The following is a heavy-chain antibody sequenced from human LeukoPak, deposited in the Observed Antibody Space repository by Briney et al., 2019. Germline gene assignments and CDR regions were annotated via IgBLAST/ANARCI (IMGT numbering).Heavy chain of an antibody. Sequence: GESLKISCKGSGYSFTSYWIGWVRQMPGKGLEWMGIIYPGDSDTRYSPSFQGQVTISADKSISTAYLRLSSLKASDTAMYYCARQHSSSWYYFDYWGQGTLVTVSS. CDR1: GYSFTSYW. V-gene: IGHV5-51*01. CDR3: ARQHSSSWYYFDY. D-gene: IGHD6-13*01. CDR2: IYPGDSDT. J-gene: IGHJ4*02.